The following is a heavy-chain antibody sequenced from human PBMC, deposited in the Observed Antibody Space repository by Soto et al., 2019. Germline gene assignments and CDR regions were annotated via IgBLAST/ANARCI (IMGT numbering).Heavy chain of an antibody. J-gene: IGHJ6*02. V-gene: IGHV4-38-2*02. D-gene: IGHD1-26*01. Sequence: SETLSLTCAVSGYYISSGYHWGWIRQPPGKGLEWIGNIFHSGSTHYNPSLKSRVTISVDTSKNQSSLKLRSVTAADRAVYYCARDKWAMGGMDVWGQGTTVTVSS. CDR2: IFHSGST. CDR3: ARDKWAMGGMDV. CDR1: GYYISSGYH.